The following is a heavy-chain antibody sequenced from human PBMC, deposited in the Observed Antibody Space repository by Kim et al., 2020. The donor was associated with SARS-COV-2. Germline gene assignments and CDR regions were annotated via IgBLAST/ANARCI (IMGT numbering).Heavy chain of an antibody. CDR2: INHDGSIK. Sequence: GGSLRLSCAASGFTFRNYCMRWVRQAPGKGLQWVADINHDGSIKDYADSVKGRFSISRNNAENTLYLQMNSLRAEDTAVYYCGKWIGNSGIDLDSWGQGT. J-gene: IGHJ4*02. CDR3: GKWIGNSGIDLDS. CDR1: GFTFRNYC. V-gene: IGHV3-30*18. D-gene: IGHD6-19*01.